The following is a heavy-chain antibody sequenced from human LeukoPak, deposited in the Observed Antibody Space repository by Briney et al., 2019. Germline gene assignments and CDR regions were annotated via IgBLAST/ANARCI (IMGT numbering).Heavy chain of an antibody. CDR3: ASTGSTGWSGYYMPVSNSYYYYMDV. CDR2: IRSKAYGETT. Sequence: GGSLRLSCAASGFTFSNAWMSWVRQAPGKGLEWVAFIRSKAYGETTEYAASVKGRFTISRDDSKSIAYLQMSSLKTEDTGLYFCASTGSTGWSGYYMPVSNSYYYYMDVWGKGTTVTVSS. D-gene: IGHD3-3*01. CDR1: GFTFSNAW. J-gene: IGHJ6*03. V-gene: IGHV3-49*04.